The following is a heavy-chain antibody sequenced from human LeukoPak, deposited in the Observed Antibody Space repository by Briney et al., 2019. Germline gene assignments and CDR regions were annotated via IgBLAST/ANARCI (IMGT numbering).Heavy chain of an antibody. CDR1: GFTFSSYA. CDR2: ISYDGSNK. Sequence: GGSLRLSCAASGFTFSSYAMHWVRQAPGKGLEWVAVISYDGSNKYYADSVKGRFTISRDNSKNTLYLQMNSLRAEDTAVYYCARGARGSSWYPVYDAFDIWGQGTMVTVSS. V-gene: IGHV3-30*04. J-gene: IGHJ3*02. D-gene: IGHD6-13*01. CDR3: ARGARGSSWYPVYDAFDI.